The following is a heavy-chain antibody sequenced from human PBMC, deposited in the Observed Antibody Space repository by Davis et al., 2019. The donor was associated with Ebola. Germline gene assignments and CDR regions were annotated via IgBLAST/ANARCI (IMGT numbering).Heavy chain of an antibody. CDR3: ANVEGGMDV. CDR2: ISYDGSNK. Sequence: SLNISCAASGFTFSSYGMHWVLQAPGQGLEWVAVISYDGSNKYYADSVKGRFTISRDNSKNTLYLQMNSLRAEDTAVYYCANVEGGMDVWGQGTTVTVSS. CDR1: GFTFSSYG. J-gene: IGHJ6*02. V-gene: IGHV3-30*18.